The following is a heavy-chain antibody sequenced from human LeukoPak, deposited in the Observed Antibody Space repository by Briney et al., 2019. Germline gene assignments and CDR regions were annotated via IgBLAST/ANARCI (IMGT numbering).Heavy chain of an antibody. V-gene: IGHV4-59*12. CDR1: GGSISSYY. D-gene: IGHD6-19*01. CDR2: IYYSGST. J-gene: IGHJ4*02. Sequence: SETLSLTCTVSGGSISSYYWSWIRQPPGKGLEWIGYIYYSGSTNYNPSLKSRVTISVDASKNQFSLKLSSVTAADTAVYYCAREYSSGWYRGGNYYFDYWGQGTLVTVSS. CDR3: AREYSSGWYRGGNYYFDY.